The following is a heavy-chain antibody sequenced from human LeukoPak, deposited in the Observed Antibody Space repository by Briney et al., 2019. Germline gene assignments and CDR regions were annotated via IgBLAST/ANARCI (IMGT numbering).Heavy chain of an antibody. CDR2: ISGSGGST. Sequence: GGSLRLSCAASGFTFSSYAMSWFRQAPGKGLEWVSSISGSGGSTYYADSVKGRFTISRDNSKNTLYLQMNSLRAEDTAVYYCATYSSSWPYFDYWGQGTLVTVSS. CDR1: GFTFSSYA. J-gene: IGHJ4*02. V-gene: IGHV3-23*01. CDR3: ATYSSSWPYFDY. D-gene: IGHD6-13*01.